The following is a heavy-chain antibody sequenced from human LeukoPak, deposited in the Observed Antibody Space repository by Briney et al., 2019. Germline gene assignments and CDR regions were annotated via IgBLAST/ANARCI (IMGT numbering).Heavy chain of an antibody. CDR2: FDPEDGET. D-gene: IGHD3-22*01. Sequence: ASVKVSCKVSGYTLTELSMHWVRQASGKGLEWMGGFDPEDGETIYAQKFQGRVTMTEDTSTDTAYMELSSLRSEDTAVYYCATARYADDSSGYYGDWGQGTLVTVSS. J-gene: IGHJ4*02. CDR3: ATARYADDSSGYYGD. V-gene: IGHV1-24*01. CDR1: GYTLTELS.